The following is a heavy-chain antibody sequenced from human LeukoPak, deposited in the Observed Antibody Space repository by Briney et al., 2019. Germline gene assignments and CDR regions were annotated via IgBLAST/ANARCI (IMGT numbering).Heavy chain of an antibody. CDR1: GGTFSSYA. Sequence: SVKVSCKASGGTFSSYAISWVRQAPGQGLEWMGRIIPILGIANYAQKFQGRVTITADNSTSTAYMELSSLRSEDTAVYYCARGGYDILTGYTPWGQGTLVTVSS. D-gene: IGHD3-9*01. V-gene: IGHV1-69*04. CDR3: ARGGYDILTGYTP. CDR2: IIPILGIA. J-gene: IGHJ4*02.